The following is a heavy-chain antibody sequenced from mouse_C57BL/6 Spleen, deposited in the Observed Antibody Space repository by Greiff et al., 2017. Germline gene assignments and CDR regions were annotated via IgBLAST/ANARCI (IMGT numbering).Heavy chain of an antibody. CDR1: GYAFSSYW. J-gene: IGHJ1*03. CDR3: ARSKDYHWYFDV. V-gene: IGHV1-80*01. Sequence: QVQLQQSGAELVKPGASVKISCKASGYAFSSYWMNWVKQRPGKGLEWIGQIYPGDGDTNYNGQFKGKATLTADKSSSTAYMQLSSLTSEDSAVYFCARSKDYHWYFDVWGTGTTVTVSS. CDR2: IYPGDGDT. D-gene: IGHD2-4*01.